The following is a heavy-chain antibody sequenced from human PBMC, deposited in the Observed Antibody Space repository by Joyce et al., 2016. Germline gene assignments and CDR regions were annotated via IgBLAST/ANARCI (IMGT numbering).Heavy chain of an antibody. Sequence: EVQLVESGGGLVQPGRSLRLSCAASGFTFDDYGMHWVRQAPGKGGGWGSVNTWSSGGRGYGDSVKGRLPSSRDTARNSLYLQMNRLRVEETALYYCANDKEGLVWFGELLDYGGQGTLVTVSS. CDR2: NTWSSGGR. CDR3: ANDKEGLVWFGELLDY. CDR1: GFTFDDYG. V-gene: IGHV3-9*01. J-gene: IGHJ4*02. D-gene: IGHD3-10*01.